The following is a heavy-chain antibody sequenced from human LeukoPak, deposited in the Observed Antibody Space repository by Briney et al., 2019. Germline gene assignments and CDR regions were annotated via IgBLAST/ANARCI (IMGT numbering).Heavy chain of an antibody. CDR2: IIPILGIA. D-gene: IGHD3-9*01. J-gene: IGHJ4*02. CDR3: ASGTTYYDILTGIY. CDR1: GGTFSSYA. V-gene: IGHV1-69*04. Sequence: SVKVSCKASGGTFSSYAISWVRQAPGQGLEWMGRIIPILGIANYARKFQGRVTITADKSTSTAYMELSSLRSEDTAVYYCASGTTYYDILTGIYWGQGTLVTVSS.